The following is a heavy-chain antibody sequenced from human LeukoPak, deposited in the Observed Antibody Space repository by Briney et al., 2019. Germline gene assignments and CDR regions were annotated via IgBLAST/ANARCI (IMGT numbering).Heavy chain of an antibody. Sequence: GASVKVSCKASGGTFSSYAISWVRQAPGQGLEWMGGIIPTFDTANYAQKFQGRVTITADESTSTAYMELSSLRSVDTAVYYCARYYSGWYYFDYWGQGTLVTVSS. CDR2: IIPTFDTA. CDR3: ARYYSGWYYFDY. D-gene: IGHD6-19*01. V-gene: IGHV1-69*13. CDR1: GGTFSSYA. J-gene: IGHJ4*02.